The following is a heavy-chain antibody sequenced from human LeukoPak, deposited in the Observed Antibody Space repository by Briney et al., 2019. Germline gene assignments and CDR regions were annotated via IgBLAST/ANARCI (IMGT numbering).Heavy chain of an antibody. CDR2: ISYSGST. V-gene: IGHV4-59*08. D-gene: IGHD3-10*01. CDR3: ARRGITMVRGVRNYNWFDP. J-gene: IGHJ5*02. Sequence: SETLSLTCTISGGSFSTYFWSWIRQPPGKGLEWIGYISYSGSTYYNPSLKSRVTISVDTSKNQFSLKLSSVTAADTAVYYCARRGITMVRGVRNYNWFDPWGQGTLVTVSS. CDR1: GGSFSTYF.